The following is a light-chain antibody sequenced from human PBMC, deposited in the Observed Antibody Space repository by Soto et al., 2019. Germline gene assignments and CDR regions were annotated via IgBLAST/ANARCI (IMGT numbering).Light chain of an antibody. V-gene: IGKV1-39*01. CDR3: QQSYSTHPWT. Sequence: IQMTQSPSSLSASVGDRVTITCRASQSIVTYLNWYLQKPGKATKLLIYAASNLQSGVPSRFSGSGSGTDFTLTIRSLQPEDFADYFCQQSYSTHPWTFGQGTKVDIK. CDR1: QSIVTY. J-gene: IGKJ1*01. CDR2: AAS.